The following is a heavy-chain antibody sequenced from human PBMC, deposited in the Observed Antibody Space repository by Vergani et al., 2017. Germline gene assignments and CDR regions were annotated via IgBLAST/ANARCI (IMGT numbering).Heavy chain of an antibody. CDR1: GYSISSGYY. CDR2: IYHSGST. CDR3: ARGRGYSYAHNWFDA. J-gene: IGHJ5*02. D-gene: IGHD5-18*01. Sequence: QVQLQESGPGLVKPSETLSLTCAVSGYSISSGYYWGWIRQPPGKGLEWIGSIYHSGSTYYNPSLRSRVTISVDTSKNQFSLKLRSVTAADTAVYYCARGRGYSYAHNWFDAWGQGTLVTVSS. V-gene: IGHV4-38-2*01.